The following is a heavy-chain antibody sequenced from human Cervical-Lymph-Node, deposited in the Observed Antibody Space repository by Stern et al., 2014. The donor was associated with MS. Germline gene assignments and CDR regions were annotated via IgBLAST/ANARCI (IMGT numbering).Heavy chain of an antibody. CDR1: GDSIYSGTYY. J-gene: IGHJ4*02. CDR3: ARDRGVGGLFDY. Sequence: QLQLQESCPGLVKPTQTLSLTCTVSGDSIYSGTYYWSWIRQSAGKGLEWIGRINVSGSTNSNPSLKSRLTMSIDTSKNQFSLRLSSVTAADTAVYYCARDRGVGGLFDYWGQGTLGIVSS. D-gene: IGHD3-10*01. V-gene: IGHV4-61*02. CDR2: INVSGST.